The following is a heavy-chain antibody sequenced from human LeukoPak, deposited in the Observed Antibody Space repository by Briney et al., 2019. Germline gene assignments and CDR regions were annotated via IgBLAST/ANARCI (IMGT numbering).Heavy chain of an antibody. D-gene: IGHD2-2*01. CDR1: GASISCYY. V-gene: IGHV4-59*01. J-gene: IGHJ2*01. CDR2: ISYSGST. CDR3: ARPSSTSRWYFDL. Sequence: PSETLSITCTASGASISCYYWTWIQQPPPMALLRIAYISYSGSTNYNPSLKSRVTISVDTSKNQFSLKLTSVTAADTAVYYCARPSSTSRWYFDLWGRGTLVTVSS.